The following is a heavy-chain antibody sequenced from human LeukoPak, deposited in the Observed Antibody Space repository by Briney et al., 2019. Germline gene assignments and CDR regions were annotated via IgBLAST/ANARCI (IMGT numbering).Heavy chain of an antibody. Sequence: GGSLRLSCAASGFTFSTYAMHWVRQAPGKGLEWVASINSDGSEGYYADVVKGRFTISRDNAKNSLYLQINSLRAEDTAVYYCARSSYSSSSSVWGQGTMVTVSS. CDR2: INSDGSEG. CDR3: ARSSYSSSSSV. CDR1: GFTFSTYA. J-gene: IGHJ3*01. V-gene: IGHV3-7*03. D-gene: IGHD6-6*01.